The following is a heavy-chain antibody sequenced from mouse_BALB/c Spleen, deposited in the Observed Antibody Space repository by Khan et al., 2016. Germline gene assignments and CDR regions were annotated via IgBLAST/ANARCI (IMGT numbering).Heavy chain of an antibody. CDR1: GYTFTNYG. J-gene: IGHJ4*01. CDR3: AREPYAMDY. Sequence: QIQLVQSGPELKKPGETVKISCKASGYTFTNYGMNWVKQAPGKGLKWMGWINTYTGEPTYADAFKGRFAFSLETSASTAYLQSNNLKNEDTATYFCAREPYAMDYWGQGTSVTVSS. CDR2: INTYTGEP. V-gene: IGHV9-3-1*01.